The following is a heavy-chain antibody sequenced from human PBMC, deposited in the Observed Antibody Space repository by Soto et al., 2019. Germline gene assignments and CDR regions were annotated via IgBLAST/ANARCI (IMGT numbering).Heavy chain of an antibody. CDR2: ISGSGIST. D-gene: IGHD6-13*01. CDR3: ARGARAAAGKYYYYGMDV. J-gene: IGHJ6*02. Sequence: PGGSLRLSCAASGFTFRSYAMSWVRQAPGKGLEWVSGISGSGISTHYADSVKGRFTVSRDNSKNTLYLQMNSLRAEDTAVYYCARGARAAAGKYYYYGMDVWGQGTTVTVSS. V-gene: IGHV3-23*01. CDR1: GFTFRSYA.